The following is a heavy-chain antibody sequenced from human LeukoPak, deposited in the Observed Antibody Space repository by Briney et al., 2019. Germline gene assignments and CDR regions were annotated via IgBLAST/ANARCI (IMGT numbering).Heavy chain of an antibody. Sequence: SQTLSLTCTVSGGSISSGGYYWSWIRQHPGKGLEWIGYIYYSGSTYYNPSLKSRVTISVDTSKNQFSLKLSSVTVADTAVYYCARGYDSSGYRYWGQGTLVTVSS. D-gene: IGHD3-22*01. CDR2: IYYSGST. J-gene: IGHJ4*02. CDR3: ARGYDSSGYRY. V-gene: IGHV4-31*03. CDR1: GGSISSGGYY.